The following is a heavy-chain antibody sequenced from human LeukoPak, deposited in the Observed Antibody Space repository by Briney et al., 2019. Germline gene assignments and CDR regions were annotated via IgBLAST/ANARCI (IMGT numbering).Heavy chain of an antibody. CDR2: IYYSGST. CDR1: GGSISSGDYY. CDR3: ASMYSSMLPKYYFDY. J-gene: IGHJ4*02. V-gene: IGHV4-30-4*01. Sequence: PSQTLSLTCTVSGGSISSGDYYWSWIRQPPGKGLEWIGYIYYSGSTNYNPSLKSRVTISVDTSKNQFSLKLSSVTAADTAVYYCASMYSSMLPKYYFDYWGQGTLVTVSS. D-gene: IGHD6-19*01.